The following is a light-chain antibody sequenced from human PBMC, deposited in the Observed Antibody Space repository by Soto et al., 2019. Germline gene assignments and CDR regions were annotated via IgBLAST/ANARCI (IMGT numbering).Light chain of an antibody. V-gene: IGKV3-15*01. CDR2: GAS. CDR3: QQYNNWPPPLT. J-gene: IGKJ4*01. CDR1: QSVSSN. Sequence: EIVMTQSPATLSVSPGERATLSCMASQSVSSNLAWYQHKPGQAPRLLIYGASTRATGIPARFSGSGYGTEFTLTISSLQSEDFAVYYCQQYNNWPPPLTFGGGTKVQI.